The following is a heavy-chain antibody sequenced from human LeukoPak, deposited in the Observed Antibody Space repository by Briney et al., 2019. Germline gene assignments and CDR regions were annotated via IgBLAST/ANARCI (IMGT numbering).Heavy chain of an antibody. CDR3: ARHKFSKRPEAPINWFDP. J-gene: IGHJ5*02. CDR2: IYYSGST. Sequence: PSVTLSLTCTVSGGSISGYYWSWIRQPPGKGLEWIGYIYYSGSTNYNPSLKSRVTISVDTSKNQFSLNLNSVTAADTAVYYCARHKFSKRPEAPINWFDPWGQGTLVTVSS. CDR1: GGSISGYY. V-gene: IGHV4-59*08.